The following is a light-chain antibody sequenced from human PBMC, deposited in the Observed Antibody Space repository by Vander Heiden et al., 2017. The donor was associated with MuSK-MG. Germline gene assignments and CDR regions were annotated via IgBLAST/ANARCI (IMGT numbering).Light chain of an antibody. V-gene: IGLV1-44*01. J-gene: IGLJ2*01. CDR1: SSNIGSNT. Sequence: QSVLTQPPSASGTPGQRVTISCSGSSSNIGSNTVNWYQHLPGTAPKLLIYSDYQRPSGVPDRFSGSKSGTSASLAISGLQSEDEADYYCAAWDDSLNGHVLFGGGTKVTVL. CDR2: SDY. CDR3: AAWDDSLNGHVL.